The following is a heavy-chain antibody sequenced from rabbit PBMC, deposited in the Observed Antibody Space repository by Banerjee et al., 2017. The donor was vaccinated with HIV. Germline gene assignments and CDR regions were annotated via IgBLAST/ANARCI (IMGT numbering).Heavy chain of an antibody. CDR1: GFDFSSYG. CDR3: VRDPGSSYYRYFNL. CDR2: IDPVFRST. D-gene: IGHD8-1*01. J-gene: IGHJ4*01. V-gene: IGHV1S47*01. Sequence: QEQLVESGGGLVQPGGSLKLSCKASGFDFSSYGVSWVRQAPGKGLEWIGYIDPVFRSTYYASWVNGRFTISSHNAQNTLYLELNSLTAADTATYFCVRDPGSSYYRYFNLWGPGTLVTVS.